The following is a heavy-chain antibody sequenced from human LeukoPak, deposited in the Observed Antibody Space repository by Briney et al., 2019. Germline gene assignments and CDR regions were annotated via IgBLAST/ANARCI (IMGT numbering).Heavy chain of an antibody. CDR3: ARAEKYSSSWYQAFDY. D-gene: IGHD6-13*01. CDR2: ISYDGSNK. J-gene: IGHJ4*02. Sequence: PGGSLRLSCAASGFTFSSYAMHWVRQAPGKGLEWVAVISYDGSNKYYADSVKGRFTISRDNSKNTLYLQMNSLRAEDTAVYYCARAEKYSSSWYQAFDYRGQRTLVTVSS. CDR1: GFTFSSYA. V-gene: IGHV3-30-3*01.